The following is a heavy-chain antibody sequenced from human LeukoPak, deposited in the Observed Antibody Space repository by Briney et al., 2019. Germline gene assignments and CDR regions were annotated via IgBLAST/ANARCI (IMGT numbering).Heavy chain of an antibody. V-gene: IGHV4-4*09. CDR2: ISPGGST. CDR3: ATDYGGNSDWYFDL. D-gene: IGHD4-23*01. CDR1: GGSISGHY. Sequence: SETLSLTCTVSGGSISGHYWSWIRQPPGKGLEWIGDISPGGSTNYNPSLKSRVTISVDTSKNQFSLKLSSVTAADTAVYNCATDYGGNSDWYFDLWGRGTLVTVSS. J-gene: IGHJ2*01.